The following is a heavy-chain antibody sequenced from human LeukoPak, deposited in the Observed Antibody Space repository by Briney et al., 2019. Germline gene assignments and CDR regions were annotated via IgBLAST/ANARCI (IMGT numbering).Heavy chain of an antibody. D-gene: IGHD2-21*02. CDR3: ARWSCGSGGDCHEFDH. J-gene: IGHJ4*02. V-gene: IGHV4-59*02. Sequence: PSETLSLTCTVSGGPDRSYYWSWIRQPQSPGKGLEWIGYVHYSGSTNYNPSLKSRVTISMDMSKNQISLSLRSVTAADTAVYYCARWSCGSGGDCHEFDHWGQGTLVGVSS. CDR2: VHYSGST. CDR1: GGPDRSYY.